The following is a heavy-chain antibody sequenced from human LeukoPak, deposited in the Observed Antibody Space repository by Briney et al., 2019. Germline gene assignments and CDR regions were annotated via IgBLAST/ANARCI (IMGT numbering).Heavy chain of an antibody. V-gene: IGHV1-2*02. CDR3: ARDRGVPGPGNAFDI. D-gene: IGHD2-2*01. J-gene: IGHJ3*02. CDR1: GYIFNNYF. Sequence: ASVRVSCKASGYIFNNYFMHWVRQAPGQGLEWMGLINPKRAETSYAQKFQGRVTLTRDTSTTTAYMDLARLRSDDTAVYYCARDRGVPGPGNAFDIWGQGTMVTVSS. CDR2: INPKRAET.